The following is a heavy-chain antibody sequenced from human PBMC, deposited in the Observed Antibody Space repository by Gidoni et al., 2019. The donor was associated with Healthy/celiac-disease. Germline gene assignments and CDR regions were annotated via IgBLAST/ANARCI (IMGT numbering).Heavy chain of an antibody. J-gene: IGHJ5*02. CDR2: ISAYNGNT. CDR3: ARVWEQQLVLFSWFDP. Sequence: QVQLVQSGAEVKKPGASVKVSCKASGYTFTSYGIRWVRQAPGQGLEWMGWISAYNGNTNYAQKLQGRVTMTTDTSTSTAYMELRSLRSDDTAVYYCARVWEQQLVLFSWFDPWGQGTLVTVSS. CDR1: GYTFTSYG. D-gene: IGHD6-13*01. V-gene: IGHV1-18*01.